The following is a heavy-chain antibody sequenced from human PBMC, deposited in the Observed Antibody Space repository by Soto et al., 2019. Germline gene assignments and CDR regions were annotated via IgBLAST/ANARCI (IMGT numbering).Heavy chain of an antibody. J-gene: IGHJ5*01. CDR3: ARIAVDTSMIYSFDP. V-gene: IGHV4-61*01. D-gene: IGHD5-18*01. Sequence: SETLSLTCTVSGDSVTSGNYYWSRIRQPPGKGLEWIGYIYYSGNTNYSPSLKSRVTMSLDRSHNQFSLNLSSVTAADTAVDFCARIAVDTSMIYSFDPWGQGTLATVSS. CDR2: IYYSGNT. CDR1: GDSVTSGNYY.